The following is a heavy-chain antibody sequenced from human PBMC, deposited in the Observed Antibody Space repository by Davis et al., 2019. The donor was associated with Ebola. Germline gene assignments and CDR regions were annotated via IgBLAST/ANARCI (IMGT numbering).Heavy chain of an antibody. V-gene: IGHV4-59*08. J-gene: IGHJ6*02. CDR3: ARHIAGRQQLVYGMDV. CDR1: GGSISSYY. Sequence: MPSETLSLTCTVSGGSISSYYWSWIRQPPGKGLEWIGYIYYSGSTNYNPSLKSRVTISVDTSKNQFSLKLSSVTAADTAVYYCARHIAGRQQLVYGMDVLGQGTTVTVSS. CDR2: IYYSGST. D-gene: IGHD6-13*01.